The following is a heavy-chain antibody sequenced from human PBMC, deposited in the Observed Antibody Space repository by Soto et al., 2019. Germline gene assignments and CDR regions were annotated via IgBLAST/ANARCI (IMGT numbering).Heavy chain of an antibody. CDR2: IKQDGSEK. V-gene: IGHV3-7*03. Sequence: GGSLRLSCAASGFTFSSYWMSWVRQAPGKGLEWVANIKQDGSEKYYVDSVKGRFTISRDNAKNSLYLQMNSLRAEGTAVYYCARDRNPYYDFWSGHAYDYWGQGTLVTVSS. CDR1: GFTFSSYW. J-gene: IGHJ4*02. CDR3: ARDRNPYYDFWSGHAYDY. D-gene: IGHD3-3*01.